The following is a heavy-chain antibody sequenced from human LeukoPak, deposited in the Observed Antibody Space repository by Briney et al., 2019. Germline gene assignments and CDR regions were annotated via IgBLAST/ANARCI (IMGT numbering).Heavy chain of an antibody. CDR1: GYTFTVYS. CDR2: ITTSTGKP. Sequence: ASVKVSCKASGYTFTVYSINWLRQAPGQGLEWMGWITTSTGKPTYAQGFTGRFVFSLDTSVSTTYLHINSLKAEDTAVYYCARDASMINFDYWGQGTLVTVSS. J-gene: IGHJ4*02. CDR3: ARDASMINFDY. V-gene: IGHV7-4-1*02. D-gene: IGHD3-16*01.